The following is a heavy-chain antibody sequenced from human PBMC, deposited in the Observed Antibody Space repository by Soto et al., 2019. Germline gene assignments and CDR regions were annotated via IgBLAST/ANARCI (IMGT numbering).Heavy chain of an antibody. Sequence: AETLSLTCTVSGGSISSIIYYWGWIRQPPGKGLEWIGSIYYSGSTYYNPSLKSRVTISVDTSKNQFSLKLSSVTAADTAVYYCARQKELRYFDWLLETPPVGTNNWFDPWGQGTLVT. J-gene: IGHJ5*02. D-gene: IGHD3-9*01. V-gene: IGHV4-39*01. CDR1: GGSISSIIYY. CDR3: ARQKELRYFDWLLETPPVGTNNWFDP. CDR2: IYYSGST.